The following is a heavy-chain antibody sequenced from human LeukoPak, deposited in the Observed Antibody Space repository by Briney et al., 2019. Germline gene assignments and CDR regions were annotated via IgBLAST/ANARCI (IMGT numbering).Heavy chain of an antibody. CDR2: IWYDGSNK. D-gene: IGHD3-22*01. Sequence: PGGSLRLSCAASGFTFSSYGMHWVRQAPGKGLEWVAVIWYDGSNKYYADSVKGRFTISRDNSKNMLYLQMNSLRAEDTAVYYCAQAGPRITMIVVVITLFYYYYYYMDVWGKGTTVTVSS. CDR1: GFTFSSYG. J-gene: IGHJ6*03. V-gene: IGHV3-33*06. CDR3: AQAGPRITMIVVVITLFYYYYYYMDV.